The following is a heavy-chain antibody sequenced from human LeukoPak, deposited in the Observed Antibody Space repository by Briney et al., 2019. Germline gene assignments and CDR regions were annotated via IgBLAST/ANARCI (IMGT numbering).Heavy chain of an antibody. CDR3: ARRWDSSGFDY. J-gene: IGHJ4*02. CDR2: IYHSGST. D-gene: IGHD3-22*01. CDR1: GYSISSGYY. Sequence: SETLSLTCAVSGYSISSGYYWGWIRQPPGKGLEWIGSIYHSGSTYYNPSLKSRVTISVDTSKNQFSLKLSSVTAADTAVYYCARRWDSSGFDYWGQRTLVTVSS. V-gene: IGHV4-38-2*01.